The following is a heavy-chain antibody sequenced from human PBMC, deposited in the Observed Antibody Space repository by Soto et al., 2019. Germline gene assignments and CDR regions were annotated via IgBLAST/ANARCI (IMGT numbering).Heavy chain of an antibody. CDR1: GYTFTSYC. V-gene: IGHV1-18*01. J-gene: IGHJ6*02. CDR2: ISAYNGNT. CDR3: AREGTLAWLSIPPFYYYYGLDV. D-gene: IGHD3-3*01. Sequence: ASVKVSCKASGYTFTSYCISCAREAPGPGLEWMGGISAYNGNTNDAQELQGRGSMTTDTSTSTAYIALRRLTSDATAVYCCAREGTLAWLSIPPFYYYYGLDVWGQGTPVTVPS.